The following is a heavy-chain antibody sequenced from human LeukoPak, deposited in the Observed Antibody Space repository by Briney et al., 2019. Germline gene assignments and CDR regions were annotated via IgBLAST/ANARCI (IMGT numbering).Heavy chain of an antibody. CDR1: GFTFSSYS. V-gene: IGHV3-21*01. J-gene: IGHJ3*02. CDR2: ISSSSSYI. Sequence: GGSLRLSCEASGFTFSSYSMNWVRQAPGKGLEWVSSISSSSSYIYYADSVKGRFTISRDNAKNSLYLQMNSLRAEDTAVYYCARANPGSGDAFDIWGQGTMVTVSS. D-gene: IGHD2-15*01. CDR3: ARANPGSGDAFDI.